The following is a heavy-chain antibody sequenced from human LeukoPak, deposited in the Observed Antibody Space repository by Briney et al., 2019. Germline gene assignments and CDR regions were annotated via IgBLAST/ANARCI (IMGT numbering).Heavy chain of an antibody. CDR3: ARGTKWYYDSSGYYLDY. J-gene: IGHJ4*02. V-gene: IGHV4-30-4*01. CDR2: IYYSGST. CDR1: GGSISTGDYY. Sequence: SETLSLTCTVSGGSISTGDYYWSWIRQPPGKGLEYIGYIYYSGSTYYNPSLKSRITISVDTSKNQFSLKLSSVPAADTAVYYCARGTKWYYDSSGYYLDYWGQGTLVTVSS. D-gene: IGHD3-22*01.